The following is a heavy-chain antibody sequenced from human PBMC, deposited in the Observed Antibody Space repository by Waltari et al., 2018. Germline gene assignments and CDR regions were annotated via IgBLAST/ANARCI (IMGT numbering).Heavy chain of an antibody. J-gene: IGHJ4*02. Sequence: EVKLVESGGGLVQPGGSLRLSCAAYGFTLSSYWMPWVRQAPGKGLVVVFRVNREGCSTSYADSVKGRCTISRDNAKNTLYLQMNSLRAEDTAVYYCARDREQQLSYWGQGTLVTVSS. V-gene: IGHV3-74*01. CDR2: VNREGCST. D-gene: IGHD6-13*01. CDR3: ARDREQQLSY. CDR1: GFTLSSYW.